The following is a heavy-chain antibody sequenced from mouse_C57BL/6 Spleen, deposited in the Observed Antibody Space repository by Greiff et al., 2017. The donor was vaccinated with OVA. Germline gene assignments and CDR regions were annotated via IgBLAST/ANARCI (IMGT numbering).Heavy chain of an antibody. D-gene: IGHD1-1*01. V-gene: IGHV1-75*01. J-gene: IGHJ1*03. CDR1: GYTFTDYY. CDR3: ARYYGSRRGYLDV. Sequence: VKLQQSGPELVKPGASVKISCKASGYTFTDYYINWVKQRPGQGLEWIGWIFPGSGSTYYNEKFKGKATLTVDKSSSTAYMLLSSLTSEDSAVYFCARYYGSRRGYLDVWGTGTTVTVSS. CDR2: IFPGSGST.